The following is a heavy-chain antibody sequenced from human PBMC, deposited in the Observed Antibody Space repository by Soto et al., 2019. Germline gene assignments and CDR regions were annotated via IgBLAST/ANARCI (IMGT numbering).Heavy chain of an antibody. J-gene: IGHJ4*02. V-gene: IGHV1-8*01. CDR1: GYTFTSYD. CDR3: ARDHARGDWAVFDY. Sequence: QVQLVQSGAEVKKPGASVKVSCKASGYTFTSYDINWVRQATGQGLKWMGWMNPNSGNTGYAQKFQGRVTMTRNTSISTAYMELSSLRSEDTAVYYCARDHARGDWAVFDYWGQGTLVTVSS. CDR2: MNPNSGNT. D-gene: IGHD2-21*01.